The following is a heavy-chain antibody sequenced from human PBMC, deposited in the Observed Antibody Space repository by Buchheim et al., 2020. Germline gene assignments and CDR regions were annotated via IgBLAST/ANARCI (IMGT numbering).Heavy chain of an antibody. CDR3: ARTDCGTTHCKHLQY. CDR1: GFTFSTYA. V-gene: IGHV3-30*03. D-gene: IGHD2-21*01. CDR2: ISDDGTNN. Sequence: QVQLVESGGGVVQPGRSLRLSCAASGFTFSTYAMHWVRQAPGKGLEWLAVISDDGTNNYYTDAVKGRFTLSRDNSKNTVYVQVESLTTEDTAAYYCARTDCGTTHCKHLQYWGLGTL. J-gene: IGHJ4*02.